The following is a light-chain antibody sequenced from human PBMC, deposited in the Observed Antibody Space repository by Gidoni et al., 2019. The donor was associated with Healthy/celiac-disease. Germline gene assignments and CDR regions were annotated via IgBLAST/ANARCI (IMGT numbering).Light chain of an antibody. CDR1: QSVSIY. J-gene: IGKJ4*01. CDR3: QQYNNWTPLT. CDR2: GAS. Sequence: EIVMTLSPATLSVSTAERATLSCMSIQSVSIYLAWYQQKPGQAPRLLIYGASTRANGIPARLSGSGSGTELTLTISSLQSEEFAVYYCQQYNNWTPLTFGGGTKVEIK. V-gene: IGKV3-15*01.